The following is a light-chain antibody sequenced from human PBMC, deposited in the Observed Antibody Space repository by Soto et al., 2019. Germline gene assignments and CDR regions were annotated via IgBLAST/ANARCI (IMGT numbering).Light chain of an antibody. V-gene: IGKV3-20*01. CDR3: QQYDSSPPT. CDR1: QGISSTY. Sequence: ENVLTQSPGTLSLSPGERVTLSCRASQGISSTYLAWYQQKPGQAPRLLIHGASSRATGIPDRFSGSGSGTDLTLTISRLEPEDFAVYYCQQYDSSPPTFGQGTKVEIK. J-gene: IGKJ1*01. CDR2: GAS.